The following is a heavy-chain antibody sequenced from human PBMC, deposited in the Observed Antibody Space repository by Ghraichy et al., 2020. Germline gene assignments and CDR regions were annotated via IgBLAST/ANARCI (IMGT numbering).Heavy chain of an antibody. V-gene: IGHV4-34*01. D-gene: IGHD2-8*02. Sequence: SETLSLTCAVYGGSFSGYYWSWIRQPPGKGLEWIGEINHSGSTNYNPSLKSRVTISVDTSKNQFSLKLSSVTAADTAVYYCARGGCTGGVCYIPRGYSGFRFDYWGQGTLVTVSS. CDR1: GGSFSGYY. CDR3: ARGGCTGGVCYIPRGYSGFRFDY. J-gene: IGHJ4*02. CDR2: INHSGST.